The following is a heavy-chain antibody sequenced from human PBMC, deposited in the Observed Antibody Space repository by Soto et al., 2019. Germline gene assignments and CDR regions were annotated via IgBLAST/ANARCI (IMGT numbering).Heavy chain of an antibody. D-gene: IGHD6-13*01. CDR3: TRDASRDSSARGWFDP. J-gene: IGHJ5*02. V-gene: IGHV3-23*01. Sequence: GGSLRLSCVASGFDFSVYGMSWVRQAPGQGLEWVSAINAGGRSAKYADSVKGRFTISRDNAKNSLHLQMNSLRAEDTAVYYCTRDASRDSSARGWFDPWGPGTLVTVSS. CDR1: GFDFSVYG. CDR2: INAGGRSA.